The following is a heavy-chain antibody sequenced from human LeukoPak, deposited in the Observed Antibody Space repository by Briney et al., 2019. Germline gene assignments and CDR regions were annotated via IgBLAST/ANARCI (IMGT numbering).Heavy chain of an antibody. D-gene: IGHD3-10*01. J-gene: IGHJ4*02. CDR3: ARSEPFGDLDY. V-gene: IGHV4-31*03. Sequence: SETLSLTCTVSGGSISSGGYYWSWIRQHPGKGLEWIGYICYSGSTYYNPSLKSRVTISVDTSKNQFSLKLSSVTAADTAVYYCARSEPFGDLDYWGQGTLVTVSS. CDR2: ICYSGST. CDR1: GGSISSGGYY.